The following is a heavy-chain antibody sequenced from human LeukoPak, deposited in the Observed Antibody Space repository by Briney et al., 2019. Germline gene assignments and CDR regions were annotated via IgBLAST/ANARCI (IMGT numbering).Heavy chain of an antibody. V-gene: IGHV1-69*05. Sequence: SVKVSCKASGGTFSSYAISWVRQAPGQGLEWMGGIIPIFGTANYAQKFQGRVTMTRDTSTSTVYMELSSLRSEDTAVYYCAREYSSGWFPYYYYGMDVWGQGTTVTVSS. CDR2: IIPIFGTA. J-gene: IGHJ6*02. CDR1: GGTFSSYA. D-gene: IGHD6-19*01. CDR3: AREYSSGWFPYYYYGMDV.